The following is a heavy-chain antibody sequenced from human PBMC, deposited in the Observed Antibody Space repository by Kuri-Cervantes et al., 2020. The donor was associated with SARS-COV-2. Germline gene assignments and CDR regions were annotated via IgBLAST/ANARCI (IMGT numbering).Heavy chain of an antibody. J-gene: IGHJ4*02. Sequence: GESLKTFWEASGLASKSYWMHVVRQAPGKGLVWVLGVNRDGSSTSYADSVKGRFTISRDNSRNTLYLQMRSLSTADTAFYYCAKDRVGVLDSWGQGTLVTVSS. D-gene: IGHD2-8*01. CDR3: AKDRVGVLDS. CDR2: VNRDGSST. CDR1: GLASKSYW. V-gene: IGHV3-74*01.